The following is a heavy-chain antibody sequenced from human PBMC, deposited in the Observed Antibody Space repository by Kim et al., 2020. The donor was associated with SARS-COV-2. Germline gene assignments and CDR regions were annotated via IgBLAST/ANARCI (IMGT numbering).Heavy chain of an antibody. J-gene: IGHJ6*02. D-gene: IGHD5-12*01. V-gene: IGHV3-21*01. CDR2: ISSSSSYI. CDR1: GFTFSSYS. Sequence: GGSLRLSCAASGFTFSSYSMNWVRQAPGKGLEWVSSISSSSSYIYYADSVKGRFTISRDNAKNSLYLQMNSLRAEDTAVYYCARDMATYDYYYGMDVWGQGTTVTVSS. CDR3: ARDMATYDYYYGMDV.